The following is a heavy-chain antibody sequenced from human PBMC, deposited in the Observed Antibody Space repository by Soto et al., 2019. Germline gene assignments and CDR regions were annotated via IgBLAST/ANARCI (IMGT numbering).Heavy chain of an antibody. V-gene: IGHV3-30*18. CDR1: GFTFDDFS. CDR3: AKEMFPRTVLDSSSPWGDY. J-gene: IGHJ4*02. CDR2: LSYDGSHE. D-gene: IGHD3-22*01. Sequence: QVQLVESGGGVVQPGTSLKLSCAASGFTFDDFSFHWVRQAPGKGLEWVATLSYDGSHEYYADSVKGRFTISRDNSKITLYLQMNSLKTEDTAMYYCAKEMFPRTVLDSSSPWGDYWGQGTLVTVSS.